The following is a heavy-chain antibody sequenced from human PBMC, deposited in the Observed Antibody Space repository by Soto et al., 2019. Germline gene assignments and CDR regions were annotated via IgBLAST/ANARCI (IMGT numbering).Heavy chain of an antibody. V-gene: IGHV3-30*18. J-gene: IGHJ4*02. CDR2: ISYDGINK. CDR3: AKSVYNWNDGFFDY. D-gene: IGHD1-1*01. CDR1: GFTFSSYG. Sequence: QVQLVESGGGVVQPGRSLRLSCAASGFTFSSYGIHWVRQAPGKGLEWVSVISYDGINKYYADSVKGRFTISRENTENTLYLQMNSLRAEDSAVYYCAKSVYNWNDGFFDYWGQGTLVTVSS.